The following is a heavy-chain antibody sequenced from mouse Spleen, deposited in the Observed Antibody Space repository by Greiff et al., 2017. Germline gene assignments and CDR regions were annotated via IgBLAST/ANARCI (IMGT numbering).Heavy chain of an antibody. CDR2: ISSGSSTI. CDR1: GFTFSDYG. CDR3: ARQGQYYGYFYAMDD. Sequence: EVQVVESGGGLVKPGGSLKLSCAASGFTFSDYGMHWVRQAPETGLAWVAYISSGSSTIYYADTVKGRFTISRDNAKNTLFLQMTSLRSEDTAMYYCARQGQYYGYFYAMDDWGQGTSVTGSS. J-gene: IGHJ4*01. V-gene: IGHV5-17*01. D-gene: IGHD1-2*01.